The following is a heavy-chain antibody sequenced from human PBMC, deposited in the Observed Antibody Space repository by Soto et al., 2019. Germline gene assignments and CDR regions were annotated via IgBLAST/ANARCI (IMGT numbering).Heavy chain of an antibody. CDR2: ISGGGSYR. J-gene: IGHJ3*02. Sequence: EVQLVESGGGLVKPGGSLRLSCAASGFTFNDFSMYWLRQALGKGLERVLSISGGGSYRFYADSIRGRFNISRENTNKSLYLQMNCLRAEDTAVFYCARSLRAVAGLDSFDIWGQGTVVTVSS. CDR1: GFTFNDFS. D-gene: IGHD6-19*01. CDR3: ARSLRAVAGLDSFDI. V-gene: IGHV3-21*01.